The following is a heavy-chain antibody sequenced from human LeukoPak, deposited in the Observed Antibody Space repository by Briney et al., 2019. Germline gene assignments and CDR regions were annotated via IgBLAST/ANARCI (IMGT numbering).Heavy chain of an antibody. J-gene: IGHJ6*02. Sequence: GGSLRLSCAASGLTFSSYAMSWDRQAPGKGLEWVSAISGSGGSTYYADSVKGRFTISRDNSKNTLYLQMNSLRAEDTAVYYCAKATGVFYYYYGMDVWGQGTTVTVSS. CDR1: GLTFSSYA. CDR2: ISGSGGST. D-gene: IGHD5/OR15-5a*01. V-gene: IGHV3-23*01. CDR3: AKATGVFYYYYGMDV.